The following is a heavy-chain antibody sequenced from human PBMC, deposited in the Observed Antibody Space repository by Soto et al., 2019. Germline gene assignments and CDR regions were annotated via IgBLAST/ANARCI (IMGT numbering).Heavy chain of an antibody. V-gene: IGHV2-26*01. CDR3: ARFQEYSSSCCLYGMDV. J-gene: IGHJ6*02. CDR1: GFSLSNARMG. Sequence: QVTLKESGPVLVKPTETLTLTCTVSGFSLSNARMGVSWIRQPPGKALEWLAHIFSNDGKSYSTSLKSRLTISKDTSKSQVVLTMTTRDPVDTATYYCARFQEYSSSCCLYGMDVWGQVTTVTVSS. D-gene: IGHD6-6*01. CDR2: IFSNDGK.